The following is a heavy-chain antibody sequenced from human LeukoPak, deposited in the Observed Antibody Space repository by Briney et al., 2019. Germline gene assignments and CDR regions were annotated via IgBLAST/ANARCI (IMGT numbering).Heavy chain of an antibody. CDR3: ARGHWFDP. Sequence: LRLSCAASGFTFSSYWMSWIRQPPGKGLEWIGYIYHSGSTYYNPSLKSRVTISVDRSKNQFSLKVSSVTAADTAVYYCARGHWFDPWGQGTLVTVSS. J-gene: IGHJ5*02. CDR2: IYHSGST. V-gene: IGHV4-30-2*01. CDR1: GFTFSSYW.